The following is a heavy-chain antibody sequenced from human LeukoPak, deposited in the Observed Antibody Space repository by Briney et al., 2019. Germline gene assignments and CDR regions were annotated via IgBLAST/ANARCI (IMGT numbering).Heavy chain of an antibody. CDR2: INPNSGGT. V-gene: IGHV1-2*06. D-gene: IGHD6-19*01. CDR3: ATTSGSGHRGFDY. Sequence: GASVKVSCKASVDTFTGYYMHWGRQAPGQGLEWMGRINPNSGGTNYAQKFQGRVTMTRDTSISTAYMELSRLRSDDTAVYYCATTSGSGHRGFDYWGQGTLVTVSS. J-gene: IGHJ4*02. CDR1: VDTFTGYY.